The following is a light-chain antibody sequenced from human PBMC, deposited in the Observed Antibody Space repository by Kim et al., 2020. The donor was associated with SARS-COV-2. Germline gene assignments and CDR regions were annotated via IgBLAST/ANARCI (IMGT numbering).Light chain of an antibody. Sequence: PGKTARITCSGDALPKQYAYWFQQKPGQAPVVVIYEDTERPSGIPERFSGSTSGTTVTLTISGVQAEDEADYYCQSADSSDTFWVFGGGTQLTVL. J-gene: IGLJ3*02. CDR3: QSADSSDTFWV. CDR1: ALPKQY. V-gene: IGLV3-25*03. CDR2: EDT.